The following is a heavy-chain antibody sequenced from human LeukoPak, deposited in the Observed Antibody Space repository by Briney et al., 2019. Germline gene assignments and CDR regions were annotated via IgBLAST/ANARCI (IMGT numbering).Heavy chain of an antibody. J-gene: IGHJ4*02. CDR2: IYYSGST. CDR1: GGSISSYY. V-gene: IGHV4-59*01. D-gene: IGHD1-1*01. Sequence: SETLSLTCTVSGGSISSYYWSWIQQPPGKGLEWIGYIYYSGSTNYNPSLKSRVTISVDTPKNQFSLKLSSVTAADTAVYYCARGSGYSQSRWGQGTLVTVSS. CDR3: ARGSGYSQSR.